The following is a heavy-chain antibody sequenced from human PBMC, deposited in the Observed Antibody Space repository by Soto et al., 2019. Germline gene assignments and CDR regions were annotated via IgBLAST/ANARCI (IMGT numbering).Heavy chain of an antibody. D-gene: IGHD3-3*01. CDR1: GYTFATYW. CDR2: IHPGDSDT. Sequence: ESLKISCQASGYTFATYWIGWVRQMPGKGLEWMGIIHPGDSDTKYSPSFKGQVTISADMSISTAYLQWSSLKASDTAMYYCARRGGYYYGLDVWGQGTTVTVSS. V-gene: IGHV5-51*01. J-gene: IGHJ6*02. CDR3: ARRGGYYYGLDV.